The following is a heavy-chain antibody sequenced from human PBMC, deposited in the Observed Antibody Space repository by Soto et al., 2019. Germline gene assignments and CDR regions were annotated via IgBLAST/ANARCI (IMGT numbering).Heavy chain of an antibody. CDR2: IYYSGST. CDR3: ARAIAARPTNWFDP. V-gene: IGHV4-59*12. D-gene: IGHD6-6*01. Sequence: SETMCLTCTVAGGSISSYYWSWIRQPPGKGLEWIGYIYYSGSTYYNPSLKSRVTISVDTSKNQFSLKLSSVTAADTAVYYCARAIAARPTNWFDPWGQGTLVTVSS. CDR1: GGSISSYY. J-gene: IGHJ5*02.